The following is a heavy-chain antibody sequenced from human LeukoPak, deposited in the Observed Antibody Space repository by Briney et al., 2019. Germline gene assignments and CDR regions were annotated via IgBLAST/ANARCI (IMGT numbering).Heavy chain of an antibody. D-gene: IGHD3-10*01. V-gene: IGHV1-3*01. CDR1: GYTFTSYA. CDR3: AKDVTVAYYYGSGSYDY. CDR2: INAGNGNT. J-gene: IGHJ4*02. Sequence: ASVKVSCMASGYTFTSYAMHWVRQAPGQRLEWMGWINAGNGNTKYSQKFQGRVTITRDTSASTAYMELSSLRSEDTAVYYYAKDVTVAYYYGSGSYDYWGQGTLVTVSS.